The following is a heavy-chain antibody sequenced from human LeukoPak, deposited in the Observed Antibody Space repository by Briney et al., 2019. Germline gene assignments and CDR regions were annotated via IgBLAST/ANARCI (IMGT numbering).Heavy chain of an antibody. D-gene: IGHD3-10*01. J-gene: IGHJ5*02. Sequence: PSETLSLTCGVSGGSFSGYYWSWIRQPPGKGLEWIGEINHSGSTNYNPSLKSRVTISVDMSKNQFSLKLSSVTAADTAVYYCARTYYYGSGSYDWFDPWGQGTLVTVSS. V-gene: IGHV4-34*01. CDR3: ARTYYYGSGSYDWFDP. CDR1: GGSFSGYY. CDR2: INHSGST.